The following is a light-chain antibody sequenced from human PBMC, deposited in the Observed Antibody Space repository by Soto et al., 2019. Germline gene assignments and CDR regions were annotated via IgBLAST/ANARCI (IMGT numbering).Light chain of an antibody. V-gene: IGKV1-6*01. CDR1: QGIRND. CDR2: AAS. Sequence: AIQMTQSPSSLSASVGDRVTITCRASQGIRNDLGWYQQKPGKAPKLLIYAASSLQSEVPSRFSGSGFGTDFTLTISSLQPEDFASYYCLQDHNYPWTFGQGTKVEIK. CDR3: LQDHNYPWT. J-gene: IGKJ1*01.